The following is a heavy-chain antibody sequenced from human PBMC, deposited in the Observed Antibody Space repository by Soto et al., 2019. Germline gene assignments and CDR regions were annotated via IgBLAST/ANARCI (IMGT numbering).Heavy chain of an antibody. J-gene: IGHJ6*02. CDR3: ARGSEYSNGYYYYAMDV. CDR1: GFTVTGSGFAVSSNY. CDR2: IYSSGTT. Sequence: QPGGSLRLSCAGSGFTVTGSGFAVSSNYMSWVRQAPGKGLEWVSVIYSSGTTYYADSVKGRFTISRDSSKSTVFLQMNSLRAEDTAVYYCARGSEYSNGYYYYAMDVWGQGTTVTVSS. D-gene: IGHD4-4*01. V-gene: IGHV3-53*01.